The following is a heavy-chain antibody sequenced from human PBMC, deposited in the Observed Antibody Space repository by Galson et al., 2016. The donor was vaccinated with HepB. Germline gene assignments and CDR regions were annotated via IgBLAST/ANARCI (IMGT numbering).Heavy chain of an antibody. V-gene: IGHV3-48*02. D-gene: IGHD3-16*01. CDR2: ITSSSDTI. J-gene: IGHJ4*02. Sequence: SLRLSCAASGFIFSVYNMHWARQAPGKGLEWIAWITSSSDTIYYADSVKGRFTISRDNAKNSLYLEMNSLRDEDTAVYYCARDDYFRLGYWGQGTLVTVSS. CDR1: GFIFSVYN. CDR3: ARDDYFRLGY.